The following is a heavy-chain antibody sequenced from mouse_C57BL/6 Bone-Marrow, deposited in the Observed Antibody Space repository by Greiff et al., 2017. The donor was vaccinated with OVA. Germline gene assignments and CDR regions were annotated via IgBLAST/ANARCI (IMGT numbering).Heavy chain of an antibody. Sequence: EVQLQESGGDLVKPGGSLKLSCAASGFTFSSYGMSWVRQTPDKRLEWVATISSGGSYTYYPDSVKGRFTISRDNAKNTLYLQMSSLKSEDTAMYYCARPDYYDYDAWFAYWGQGTLVTVSA. CDR2: ISSGGSYT. J-gene: IGHJ3*01. D-gene: IGHD2-4*01. CDR1: GFTFSSYG. V-gene: IGHV5-6*01. CDR3: ARPDYYDYDAWFAY.